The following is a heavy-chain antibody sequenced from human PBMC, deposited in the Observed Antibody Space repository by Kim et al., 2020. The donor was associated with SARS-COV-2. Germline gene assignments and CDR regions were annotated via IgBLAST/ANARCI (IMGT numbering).Heavy chain of an antibody. V-gene: IGHV3-9*01. Sequence: GGSLRLSCAASGFTFDDYAMHWVRQAPGKGLEWVSGISWNSGSIGYEDSVKGRFTISRDNAKNSLYLQMNSLRAEDTALYYCAKAYGDYEIDYWGQGTLVTVSS. CDR2: ISWNSGSI. CDR1: GFTFDDYA. D-gene: IGHD4-17*01. J-gene: IGHJ4*02. CDR3: AKAYGDYEIDY.